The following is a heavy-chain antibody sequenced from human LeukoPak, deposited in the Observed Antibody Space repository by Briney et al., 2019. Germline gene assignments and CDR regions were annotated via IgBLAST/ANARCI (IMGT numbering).Heavy chain of an antibody. CDR2: INPDTGDP. J-gene: IGHJ4*02. V-gene: IGHV1-2*04. CDR1: GYIFSGYY. CDR3: VTGDYFDY. Sequence: ASVKVSCKASGYIFSGYYMHWVRQAPGQGLEWVGRINPDTGDPNYARKFRGWVTITTDTSISSGYKELSRLKSDDTAVYYCVTGDYFDYWGQGTLVIVSS.